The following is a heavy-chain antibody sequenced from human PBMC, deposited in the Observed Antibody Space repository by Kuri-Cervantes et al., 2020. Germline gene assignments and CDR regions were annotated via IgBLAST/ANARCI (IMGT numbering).Heavy chain of an antibody. J-gene: IGHJ4*02. D-gene: IGHD3-22*01. Sequence: GSLRLSCTVSGGSISSYYWSWIRQPPGKGLEWIGYIYYSGSTYYNPSLKSRVTISVDTSKNRFSLKLSSVTAADTAVYYCARISRAGGSSGYYGPFDYWGQGTLVTVSS. CDR1: GGSISSYY. CDR2: IYYSGST. V-gene: IGHV4-59*08. CDR3: ARISRAGGSSGYYGPFDY.